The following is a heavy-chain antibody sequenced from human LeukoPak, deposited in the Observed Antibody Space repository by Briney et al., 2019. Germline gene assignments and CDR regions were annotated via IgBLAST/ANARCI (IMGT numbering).Heavy chain of an antibody. Sequence: SETLSLTCTVSGGSISNSYWSWIRQPPGKGLEWIGYIYYSGSTNYNSSLKSRVTVSVDTSKNQFSLKLSSVTAADTAIYYCARLRDLYNIFDYWGQGTLVTVSS. V-gene: IGHV4-59*12. J-gene: IGHJ4*02. CDR1: GGSISNSY. CDR2: IYYSGST. D-gene: IGHD1-1*01. CDR3: ARLRDLYNIFDY.